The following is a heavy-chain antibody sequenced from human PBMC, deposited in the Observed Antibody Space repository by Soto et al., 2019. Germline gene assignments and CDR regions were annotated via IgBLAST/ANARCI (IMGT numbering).Heavy chain of an antibody. V-gene: IGHV3-21*01. J-gene: IGHJ4*02. Sequence: EVQLVESGGGLVKPGGSLRLSCAASGFTFSSYSMNWVRQAPGKGLEWVSSISSSSSYIYYADSVKGRFTIPRDNAKNSLYLQMNSLRAEDTGVYYCARDQPGYSYGYGFGYWGQGTLVSVSS. D-gene: IGHD5-18*01. CDR3: ARDQPGYSYGYGFGY. CDR1: GFTFSSYS. CDR2: ISSSSSYI.